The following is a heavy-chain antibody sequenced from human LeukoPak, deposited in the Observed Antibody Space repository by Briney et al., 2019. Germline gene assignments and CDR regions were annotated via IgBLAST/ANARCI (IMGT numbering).Heavy chain of an antibody. CDR1: GFTFSSYG. J-gene: IGHJ6*04. CDR2: ISSSGSTI. CDR3: AELGITMIGGV. Sequence: GGSLRLSCAASGFTFSSYGMNWVRQAPGKGLEWVSYISSSGSTIYYADSVKGRFTISRDNAKNSLYLQMNSLRTEDTAVYYCAELGITMIGGVWGKGTTVTISS. V-gene: IGHV3-48*03. D-gene: IGHD3-10*02.